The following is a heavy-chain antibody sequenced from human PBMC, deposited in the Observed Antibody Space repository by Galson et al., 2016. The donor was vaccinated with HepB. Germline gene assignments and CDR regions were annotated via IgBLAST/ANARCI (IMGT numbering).Heavy chain of an antibody. CDR1: GFSLSTYA. D-gene: IGHD2-2*03. V-gene: IGHV3-30*14. CDR2: LSYDGSRR. J-gene: IGHJ5*02. CDR3: VRVASDSTGYFYYFDP. Sequence: SLRLSCAGSGFSLSTYALHWIRQAPGKGLEWVALLSYDGSRRKYADSVKGRFTISRDNDKSTLFLQMDSLRPADTAIYYCVRVASDSTGYFYYFDPWGQGTLVTVSS.